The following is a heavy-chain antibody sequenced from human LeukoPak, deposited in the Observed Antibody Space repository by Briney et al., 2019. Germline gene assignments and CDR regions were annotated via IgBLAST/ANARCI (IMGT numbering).Heavy chain of an antibody. J-gene: IGHJ6*02. Sequence: GGSLRLSCAASGFTFSSYAMSWVRQASGKGLEWVGRIRSKANSYATAYAASVKGRFTISRDDSKNTAYLQMNSLKTEDTAVYYCTSLSSRLLWFGELFSPGMDVWGQGTTVTVSS. V-gene: IGHV3-73*01. CDR1: GFTFSSYA. D-gene: IGHD3-10*01. CDR2: IRSKANSYAT. CDR3: TSLSSRLLWFGELFSPGMDV.